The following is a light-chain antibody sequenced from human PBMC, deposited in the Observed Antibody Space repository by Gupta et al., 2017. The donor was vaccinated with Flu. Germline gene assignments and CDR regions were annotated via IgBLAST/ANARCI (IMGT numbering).Light chain of an antibody. CDR3: MQGAHWPWA. J-gene: IGKJ1*01. CDR1: PSLRYSEGNTL. CDR2: LVS. Sequence: ILCRSCPSLRYSEGNTLLHWVQPRPGQPPRRLIYLVSNRAFGGPDRFSGRGSGTYFTLRISRVEADDVGVYFCMQGAHWPWAFGQGTKLEIK. V-gene: IGKV2-30*01.